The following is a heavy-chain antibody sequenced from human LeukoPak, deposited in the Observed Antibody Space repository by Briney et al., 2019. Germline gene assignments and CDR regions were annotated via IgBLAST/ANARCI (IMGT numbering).Heavy chain of an antibody. CDR3: ARVGHCGGDCYYFDH. D-gene: IGHD2-21*02. V-gene: IGHV4-30-2*01. Sequence: SQTLSLTCAVSGGSISSGGYSWSWIRQTPGKGLEWIGYIYHSGSTYYNPSLKSRVTISVDRSKNQFSLKLSSVTAADTAVYYCARVGHCGGDCYYFDHWGQGTLVTVSS. CDR1: GGSISSGGYS. CDR2: IYHSGST. J-gene: IGHJ4*02.